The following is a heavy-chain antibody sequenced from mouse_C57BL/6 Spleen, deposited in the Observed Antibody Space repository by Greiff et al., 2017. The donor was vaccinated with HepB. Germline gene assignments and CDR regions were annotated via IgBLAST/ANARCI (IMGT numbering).Heavy chain of an antibody. CDR2: ISYDGSN. Sequence: EVQLQESGPGLVKPSQSLSLTCSVTGYSITSGYYWNWIRQFPGNKLEWMGYISYDGSNNYNPSLKNRISITRDTSKNQFFLKLNSVTTEDTATYYCARGRWDVYAMDYWGQGTSVTVSS. V-gene: IGHV3-6*01. CDR3: ARGRWDVYAMDY. D-gene: IGHD4-1*01. CDR1: GYSITSGYY. J-gene: IGHJ4*01.